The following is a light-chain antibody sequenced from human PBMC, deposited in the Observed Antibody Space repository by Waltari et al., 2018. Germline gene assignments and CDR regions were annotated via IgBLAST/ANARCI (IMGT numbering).Light chain of an antibody. CDR2: KAS. CDR1: QSVSTS. Sequence: DIQMTQSPSTLSASVGDRVTITSRASQSVSTSLAWYQQKPGKAPKVLIYKASSLESGVPLIFSGSGSGTEFTLTITSLQPDDVAIYSCKQYITYPWTFGQGTKVEVK. CDR3: KQYITYPWT. J-gene: IGKJ1*01. V-gene: IGKV1-5*03.